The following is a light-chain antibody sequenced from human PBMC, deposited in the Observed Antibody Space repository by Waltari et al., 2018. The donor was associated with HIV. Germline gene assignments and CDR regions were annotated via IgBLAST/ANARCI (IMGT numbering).Light chain of an antibody. J-gene: IGLJ2*01. CDR2: DDN. CDR3: ATWDKSLNIVL. Sequence: QSVLPQSPSVSAAPGQKATISFSGTTSTIGSRFVSWYQHLPGTAPKLLIYDDNERPSGIPDRFSGSKSGTSATLGITGLQTGDEAEYYCATWDKSLNIVLFGGGTKVTVL. V-gene: IGLV1-51*01. CDR1: TSTIGSRF.